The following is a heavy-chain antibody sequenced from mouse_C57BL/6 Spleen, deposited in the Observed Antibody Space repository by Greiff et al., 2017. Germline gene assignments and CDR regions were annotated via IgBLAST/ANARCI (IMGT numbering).Heavy chain of an antibody. D-gene: IGHD3-1*01. J-gene: IGHJ4*01. CDR2: IDPSDSYT. CDR1: GYTFTSYW. CDR3: ARWANAMDY. Sequence: QVQLQQPGAELVMPGASVKLSCKASGYTFTSYWMHWVKQRPGQGLEWIGEIDPSDSYTNYNQKFKGKSTLTVDKSSSTAYMQLSSLTSEDSAVDYYARWANAMDYWGQGTSVTVSS. V-gene: IGHV1-69*01.